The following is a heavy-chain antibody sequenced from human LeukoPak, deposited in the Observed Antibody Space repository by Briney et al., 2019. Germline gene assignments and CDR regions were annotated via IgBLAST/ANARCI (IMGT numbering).Heavy chain of an antibody. J-gene: IGHJ4*02. Sequence: PGGSLRLSCAPSGFTFSSYAMSWVRQAAGKGLEWVSAISGGGGSTYYADSVKGGFTISRDNSKNTLYLQMNSLRAEDTAVYYCAKRFGEFFDYWGQGTLVTVSS. D-gene: IGHD3-10*01. CDR2: ISGGGGST. CDR3: AKRFGEFFDY. V-gene: IGHV3-23*01. CDR1: GFTFSSYA.